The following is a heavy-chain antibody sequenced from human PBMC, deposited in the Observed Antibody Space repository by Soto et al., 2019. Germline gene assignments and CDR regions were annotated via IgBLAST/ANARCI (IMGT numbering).Heavy chain of an antibody. CDR1: GDSFNSNW. V-gene: IGHV5-51*01. D-gene: IGHD4-17*01. CDR2: IYPIDSDT. J-gene: IGHJ6*02. Sequence: GESLKSSCKVSGDSFNSNWIAWVRQRPGRGLEWMGIIYPIDSDTRYSPSFQGQVTISVDRSVNSAFLQWRSLKASDTATYYCARRSAVTTFYFYGMDVWGQVPTYTLSS. CDR3: ARRSAVTTFYFYGMDV.